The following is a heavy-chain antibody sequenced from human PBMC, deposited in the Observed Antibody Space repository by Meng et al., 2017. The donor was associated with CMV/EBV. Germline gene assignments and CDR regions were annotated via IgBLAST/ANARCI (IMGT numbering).Heavy chain of an antibody. V-gene: IGHV1-18*01. J-gene: IGHJ4*02. CDR2: ISAYNGNT. CDR1: GYTCTSYS. CDR3: ARDPAWSVITPRRGFDY. D-gene: IGHD2-15*01. Sequence: VQVGQYGAEAKQPGASVKVSCKASGYTCTSYSISWVRQAPGQGLEWMGWISAYNGNTNYAQKLQGRVTMTTDTSTSTAYMELRSLRSDDTAVYFCARDPAWSVITPRRGFDYWGQGTLVTVSS.